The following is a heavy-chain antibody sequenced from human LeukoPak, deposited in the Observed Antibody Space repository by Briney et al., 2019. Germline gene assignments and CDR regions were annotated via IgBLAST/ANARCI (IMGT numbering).Heavy chain of an antibody. Sequence: SETLSLNCTVSGGSISSGGYYWSWIRQHPGKGLEWIGYIYYSGSTYYNPSLKSRVTISVDTSKNQLPLKLSSVTAADTAVYYCARAAGYSSLFDYWGQGTLVTVSS. J-gene: IGHJ4*02. CDR3: ARAAGYSSLFDY. V-gene: IGHV4-31*03. D-gene: IGHD6-13*01. CDR1: GGSISSGGYY. CDR2: IYYSGST.